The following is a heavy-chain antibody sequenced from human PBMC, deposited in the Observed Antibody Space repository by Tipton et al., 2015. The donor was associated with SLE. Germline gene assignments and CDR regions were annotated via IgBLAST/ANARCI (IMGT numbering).Heavy chain of an antibody. D-gene: IGHD5-18*01. Sequence: SLRLSCAASGFTFSNYWMTWVRQAPGKGLEWVANIKEDGGEKSYVDSVKGRFTISRDNAKNSLYLQMDNLRPEDTAVYCCARDLSGYSYGSYFDFWGQGTLVTVSS. J-gene: IGHJ4*02. CDR3: ARDLSGYSYGSYFDF. CDR2: IKEDGGEK. CDR1: GFTFSNYW. V-gene: IGHV3-7*01.